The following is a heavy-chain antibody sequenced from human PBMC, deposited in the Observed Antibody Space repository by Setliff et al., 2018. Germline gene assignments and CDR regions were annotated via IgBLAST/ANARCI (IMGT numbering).Heavy chain of an antibody. J-gene: IGHJ3*02. D-gene: IGHD6-13*01. CDR3: ASAGHSGSWFPFDAFHI. CDR1: GFSFSRHW. CDR2: IKQDGSTK. Sequence: GGSLRLSCVVSGFSFSRHWMSWVRQAPGKGLEWVADIKQDGSTKYYLDSVKGRFTISRENAKNSLYLQMNSLRAEDTAVYYCASAGHSGSWFPFDAFHIWGQGTMVTVSS. V-gene: IGHV3-7*02.